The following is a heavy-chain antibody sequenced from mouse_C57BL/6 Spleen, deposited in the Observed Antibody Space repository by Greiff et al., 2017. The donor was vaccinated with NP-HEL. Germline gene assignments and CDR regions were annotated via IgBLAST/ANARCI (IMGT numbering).Heavy chain of an antibody. V-gene: IGHV5-6*01. CDR3: ARHGLGRDYAMDY. CDR1: GFTFSSYG. Sequence: EVKVVESGGDLVKPGGSLKLSCAASGFTFSSYGMSWVRQTPDKRLEWVATISSGGSYTYYPDSVKGRFTISRDNAKNTLYLQMSSLKSEDTAMYYCARHGLGRDYAMDYWGQGTSVTVSS. CDR2: ISSGGSYT. J-gene: IGHJ4*01. D-gene: IGHD4-1*01.